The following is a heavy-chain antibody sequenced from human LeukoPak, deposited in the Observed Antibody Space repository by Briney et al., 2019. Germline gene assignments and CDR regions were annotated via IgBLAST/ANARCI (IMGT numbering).Heavy chain of an antibody. V-gene: IGHV3-53*01. J-gene: IGHJ4*02. CDR3: ARGYSNGCFFFDY. CDR1: GFTVSGNY. CDR2: IYSGAGT. D-gene: IGHD5-18*01. Sequence: GGSLRLSCAVSGFTVSGNYMSWVRQAPGKGLEWVSLIYSGAGTHYADSVKGRFTISRDNSKNTLYLQMNSLRAEDTAVYYCARGYSNGCFFFDYWGQGTLVTVSS.